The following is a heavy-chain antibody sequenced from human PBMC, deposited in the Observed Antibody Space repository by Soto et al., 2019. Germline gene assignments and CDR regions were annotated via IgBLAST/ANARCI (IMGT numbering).Heavy chain of an antibody. CDR2: IYYSGST. D-gene: IGHD1-26*01. J-gene: IGHJ5*02. CDR3: ARDEGWELLFPLHSPANWFDP. Sequence: SETLSLTCTVSGGSISSYYWSWIRQPPGKGLEWIGYIYYSGSTNYNPSLKSRVTISVDTSKNQFSLKLSSVTAADTAAYYCARDEGWELLFPLHSPANWFDPWGQGTLVTAPQ. V-gene: IGHV4-59*01. CDR1: GGSISSYY.